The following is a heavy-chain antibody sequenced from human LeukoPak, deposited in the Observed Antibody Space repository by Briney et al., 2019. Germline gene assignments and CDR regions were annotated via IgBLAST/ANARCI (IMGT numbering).Heavy chain of an antibody. V-gene: IGHV3-48*03. CDR1: GFIFSSYE. J-gene: IGHJ6*02. CDR3: ARSSAWADYYYGMDV. Sequence: GGSLRLSYAASGFIFSSYEMNSVRQAPGKGLEWVSDIGSTGSTTYYADSVKGRFTISRDSAKNSLFLQMNSLRAEDTAVYYCARSSAWADYYYGMDVWGQGTTVTVSS. CDR2: IGSTGSTT. D-gene: IGHD6-19*01.